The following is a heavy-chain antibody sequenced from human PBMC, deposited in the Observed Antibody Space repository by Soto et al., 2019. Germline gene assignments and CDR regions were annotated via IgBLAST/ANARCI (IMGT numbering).Heavy chain of an antibody. Sequence: PGESLKISCEVSGYGFTTYWIAWVRQMPGRGLEWMGVINPADSETRYSPSFQGQVTISADRSIRTAFLQWSSLKASDTAMYYCARHSQTGYTLDYWGQGALVTVYS. D-gene: IGHD5-18*01. V-gene: IGHV5-51*01. CDR3: ARHSQTGYTLDY. CDR1: GYGFTTYW. CDR2: INPADSET. J-gene: IGHJ4*02.